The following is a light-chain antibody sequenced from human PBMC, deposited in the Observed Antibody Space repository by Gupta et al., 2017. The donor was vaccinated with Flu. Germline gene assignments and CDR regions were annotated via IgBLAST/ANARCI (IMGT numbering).Light chain of an antibody. V-gene: IGKV3-15*01. J-gene: IGKJ1*01. CDR3: QQYHIWPPWT. Sequence: EVVMTQSPATLSVSPGERATLSCRASQSVSTNLAWYQQKPGQAPRLLISAASTRATGIPARFIGSGYGTEFTLTISSRQSEDFAVYYCQQYHIWPPWTFGQGTKVEIK. CDR1: QSVSTN. CDR2: AAS.